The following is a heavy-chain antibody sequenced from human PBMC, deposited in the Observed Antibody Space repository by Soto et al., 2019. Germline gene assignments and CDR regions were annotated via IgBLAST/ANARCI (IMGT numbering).Heavy chain of an antibody. CDR2: IHGDGGKI. D-gene: IGHD5-18*01. Sequence: EVQLVESGGGLVQPGGSLRLSCAASGFMFSAYWMSWVRQAPGKGLEWVANIHGDGGKIYYVDSVKGRVTISRDNAKRSLYLQMNSLRAEDTAGSYCARDFYGGYTYGPGDSWGQGALGAVSS. J-gene: IGHJ4*02. CDR1: GFMFSAYW. V-gene: IGHV3-7*01. CDR3: ARDFYGGYTYGPGDS.